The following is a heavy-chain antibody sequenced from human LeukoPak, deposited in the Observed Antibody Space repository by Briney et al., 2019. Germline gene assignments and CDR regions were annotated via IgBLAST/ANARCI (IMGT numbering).Heavy chain of an antibody. CDR1: GFTFRNYV. CDR3: AKEHNWNYEY. V-gene: IGHV3-23*01. J-gene: IGHJ4*02. CDR2: ISGGGGST. D-gene: IGHD1-7*01. Sequence: PGGSLRLSCAASGFTFRNYVMSWVRQAPGKGLEWVSTISGGGGSTYYADSVKGRFTISRDNSKNTLYLQMNSLRAEDTAVFYCAKEHNWNYEYWGQGTLVTVPS.